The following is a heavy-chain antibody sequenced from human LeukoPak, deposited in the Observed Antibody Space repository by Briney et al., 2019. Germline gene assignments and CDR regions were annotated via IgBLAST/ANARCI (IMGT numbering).Heavy chain of an antibody. CDR2: IIPIFGTA. D-gene: IGHD6-13*01. CDR3: ARQAAAGPYNWFDP. Sequence: SVKVSCKASGGTFSSYAISWVRQAPGQGLEWMGGIIPIFGTANYTQKFQGRVTITADESTSTAYMELSSLRSEDTAVYYCARQAAAGPYNWFDPWGQGTLVTVSS. CDR1: GGTFSSYA. V-gene: IGHV1-69*13. J-gene: IGHJ5*02.